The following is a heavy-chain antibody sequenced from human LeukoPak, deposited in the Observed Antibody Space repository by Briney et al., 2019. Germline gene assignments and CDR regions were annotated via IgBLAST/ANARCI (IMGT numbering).Heavy chain of an antibody. D-gene: IGHD3-22*01. CDR1: GFVFDHSW. J-gene: IGHJ4*02. CDR3: VRDRGYSTFDY. Sequence: PGGSLRLSCEASGFVFDHSWMSWVRQAPGKGLEWVANINLDGSEINYLDSLTGRLTISRDNAKDSLYLQMNGLRAEDTAVYFCVRDRGYSTFDYWGQGTLVTVSS. CDR2: INLDGSEI. V-gene: IGHV3-7*03.